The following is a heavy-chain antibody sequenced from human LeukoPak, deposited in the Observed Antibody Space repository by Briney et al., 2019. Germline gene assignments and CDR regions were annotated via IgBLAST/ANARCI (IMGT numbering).Heavy chain of an antibody. V-gene: IGHV3-23*01. CDR3: ARDGYSYGLLCPFDY. Sequence: GGSLRLSCAASGFTFSSYAMSWVRQAPGKGLEWVSAISGGGDATKYADSVKGRFTISRDNSKNTLYLQMNSLRAEDTAVYYCARDGYSYGLLCPFDYWGQGTLVTVSS. CDR1: GFTFSSYA. D-gene: IGHD5-18*01. CDR2: ISGGGDAT. J-gene: IGHJ4*02.